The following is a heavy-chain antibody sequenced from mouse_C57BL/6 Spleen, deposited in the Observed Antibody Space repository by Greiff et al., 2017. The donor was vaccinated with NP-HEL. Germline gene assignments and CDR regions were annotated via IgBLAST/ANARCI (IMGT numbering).Heavy chain of an antibody. CDR1: GYTFTDYY. CDR3: ASGDYDYDENYAMDY. Sequence: VQLQQSGPELVKPGASVKISCKASGYTFTDYYMNWVKQSHGKSLEWIGDLNPNNGGTSYNQKFKGKATLTVDKSSSTAYMELRSLTSEDSAVYYCASGDYDYDENYAMDYWGQGTSVTVSS. V-gene: IGHV1-26*01. CDR2: LNPNNGGT. D-gene: IGHD2-4*01. J-gene: IGHJ4*01.